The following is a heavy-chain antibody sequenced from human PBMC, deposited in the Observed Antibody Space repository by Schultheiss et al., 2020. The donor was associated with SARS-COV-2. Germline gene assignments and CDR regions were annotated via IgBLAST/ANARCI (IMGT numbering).Heavy chain of an antibody. D-gene: IGHD3-10*01. V-gene: IGHV3-9*01. Sequence: SLKISCAASGFTFDDYAMHWVRLSPGKGLEWISGITWNGGTTAYADSVKGRFAISRDNTKNSLYLQMNSLRAEDTAVYYCAKVGGTTMVRGGRLGFFDYWGQGILVTVSS. CDR2: ITWNGGTT. J-gene: IGHJ4*02. CDR1: GFTFDDYA. CDR3: AKVGGTTMVRGGRLGFFDY.